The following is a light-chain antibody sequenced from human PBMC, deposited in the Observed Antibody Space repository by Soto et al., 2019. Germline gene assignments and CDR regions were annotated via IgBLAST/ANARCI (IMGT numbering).Light chain of an antibody. CDR1: QSISNW. J-gene: IGKJ2*01. CDR3: QQYNSYPFT. V-gene: IGKV1-5*03. CDR2: KTS. Sequence: DIQMTQSPPTLTASVGDRVTITCRASQSISNWLAWYQQKPGKAPKLLLYKTSSLESGVPSRFSGSGSGTEFTLTISSLQPDDFATYYCQQYNSYPFTFGQGTKLEIK.